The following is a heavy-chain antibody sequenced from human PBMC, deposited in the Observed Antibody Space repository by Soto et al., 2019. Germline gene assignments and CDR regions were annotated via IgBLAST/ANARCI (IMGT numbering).Heavy chain of an antibody. Sequence: EVQLVESGGGLVQPGGSLRLSCAASGFTFSSYWLHWVRQAPGKGLGWVSRINTDGTSTSYADSLKGRFTISRDNAKNTLYLQMNSLRAEDTAVYYCTRAGSYRSDYWGQGTLVTVSS. CDR3: TRAGSYRSDY. CDR1: GFTFSSYW. J-gene: IGHJ4*02. V-gene: IGHV3-74*01. CDR2: INTDGTST. D-gene: IGHD3-10*01.